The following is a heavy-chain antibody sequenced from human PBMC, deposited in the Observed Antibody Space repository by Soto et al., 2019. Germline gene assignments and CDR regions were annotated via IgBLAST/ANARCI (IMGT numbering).Heavy chain of an antibody. CDR1: GFGFSTYW. CDR2: IKEDGSDK. Sequence: GGSLRLSCAASGFGFSTYWMSWVGQAPGKGLEWVANIKEDGSDKYYVDSVEGRFTVSRDNAKNSLFLQMNSLRAEDTAVYYCARDSGIRTGDCWGQRTLGSVSS. J-gene: IGHJ4*02. D-gene: IGHD5-12*01. V-gene: IGHV3-7*03. CDR3: ARDSGIRTGDC.